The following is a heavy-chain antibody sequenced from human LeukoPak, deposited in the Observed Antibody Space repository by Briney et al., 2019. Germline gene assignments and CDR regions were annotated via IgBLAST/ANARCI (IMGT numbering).Heavy chain of an antibody. CDR3: ARLKYYYDASGYRAEYFQH. J-gene: IGHJ1*01. D-gene: IGHD3-22*01. V-gene: IGHV4-59*01. CDR2: IYYSGST. Sequence: ESSETLSLTCTVSGGSIRSYYWSWIRQPPGKGLEWIGYIYYSGSTNYNPSLKSRVTISVYTSKNQFSLKLSSVTAADTAVYYCARLKYYYDASGYRAEYFQHWGQGTLVTVSS. CDR1: GGSIRSYY.